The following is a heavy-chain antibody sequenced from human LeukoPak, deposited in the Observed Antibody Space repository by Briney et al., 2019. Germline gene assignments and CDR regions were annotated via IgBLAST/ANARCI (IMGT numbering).Heavy chain of an antibody. V-gene: IGHV1-2*02. CDR1: GYTFTSYY. CDR3: ARVVGATDYYYYYMDV. Sequence: ASEKVSCKASGYTFTSYYMHWVRQAPGQGLEWMGWINPNSGGTNYAQRFQGRVTMTRDTSISTAYMELRSLRSDDTAVYYCARVVGATDYYYYYMDVWGKGTTVTVSS. J-gene: IGHJ6*03. CDR2: INPNSGGT. D-gene: IGHD1-26*01.